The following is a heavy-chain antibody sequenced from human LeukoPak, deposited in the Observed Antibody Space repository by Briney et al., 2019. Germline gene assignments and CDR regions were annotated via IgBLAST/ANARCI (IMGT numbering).Heavy chain of an antibody. D-gene: IGHD3-22*01. J-gene: IGHJ4*02. V-gene: IGHV3-11*01. Sequence: GGSLRLSCAASGFTFSDYYMSWIRQAPGKGLEWVSYISSSGSTIYYADSVKGRFTISRDNSKNTLYLQMNSLRAEDTAVYYCAKSYYYYDSSGSILDYWGQGTLVTVSS. CDR2: ISSSGSTI. CDR3: AKSYYYYDSSGSILDY. CDR1: GFTFSDYY.